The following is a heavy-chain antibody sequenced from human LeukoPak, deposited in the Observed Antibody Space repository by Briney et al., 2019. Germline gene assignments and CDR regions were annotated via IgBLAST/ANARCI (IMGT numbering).Heavy chain of an antibody. CDR2: IYSGGTT. CDR3: ARVGDHYRWYFDL. CDR1: GFTVGTNY. J-gene: IGHJ2*01. D-gene: IGHD3-10*01. V-gene: IGHV3-53*01. Sequence: PGGSLRLSCAASGFTVGTNYMNWVRQAPGKGLEWVSIIYSGGTTYYTDSVKGRFTISRDNSKNTLYLQMNSLRIEDTAVYYCARVGDHYRWYFDLWGRGALVTVSS.